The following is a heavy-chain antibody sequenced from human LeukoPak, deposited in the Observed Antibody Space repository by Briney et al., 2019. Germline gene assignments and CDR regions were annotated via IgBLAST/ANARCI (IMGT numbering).Heavy chain of an antibody. D-gene: IGHD6-6*01. V-gene: IGHV4-39*01. J-gene: IGHJ4*02. CDR2: IYYSGST. Sequence: SETLSLTCTVSGGSISSSSYYWGWIRQPPGKGLEWIGSIYYSGSTYYNPSLKSRVTISVDTSKNQFSLKLGSVTAADTAVYYCARLRSSSPRGDYWGQGTLVTVSS. CDR1: GGSISSSSYY. CDR3: ARLRSSSPRGDY.